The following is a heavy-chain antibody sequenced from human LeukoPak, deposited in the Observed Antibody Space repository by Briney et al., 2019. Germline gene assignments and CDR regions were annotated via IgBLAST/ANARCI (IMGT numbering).Heavy chain of an antibody. Sequence: ASVKVSCTASGSTFAHYGISWVRQAPGKGLEWMGWLIAYNGHTNYAQKFQGRVNMTRDISTGTAYMELKSLGSDDTAVYYCARDRISMVRGISDIWGQGTLITVSS. J-gene: IGHJ4*02. V-gene: IGHV1-18*01. D-gene: IGHD3-10*01. CDR2: LIAYNGHT. CDR3: ARDRISMVRGISDI. CDR1: GSTFAHYG.